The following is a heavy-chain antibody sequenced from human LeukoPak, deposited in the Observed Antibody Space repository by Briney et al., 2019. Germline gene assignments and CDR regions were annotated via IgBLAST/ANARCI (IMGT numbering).Heavy chain of an antibody. CDR2: IWYDGSNK. V-gene: IGHV3-33*06. Sequence: GRSLRHSCAASGFTFSSYGMHWVRQAPGKGLEWVAVIWYDGSNKYYADSVKGRFTISRDNSKDTLYLQMNSLRAEDTAVYYCAKDGLRDYYDSSGYPGYWGQGTLVTVSS. CDR3: AKDGLRDYYDSSGYPGY. D-gene: IGHD3-22*01. J-gene: IGHJ4*02. CDR1: GFTFSSYG.